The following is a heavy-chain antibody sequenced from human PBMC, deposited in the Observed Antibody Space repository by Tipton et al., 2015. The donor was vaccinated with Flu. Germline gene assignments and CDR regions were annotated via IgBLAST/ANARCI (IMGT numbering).Heavy chain of an antibody. Sequence: LRLSCTVSGGSISSYYWSWIRQPPGKGLEWIGYIYYSGSTNYNPSLKSRVTISVDTSKNQFSLKLSSVTAADTAVYYCARSYCSSTSCYDYYMDVWGKGTTVTVSS. CDR3: ARSYCSSTSCYDYYMDV. J-gene: IGHJ6*03. CDR2: IYYSGST. V-gene: IGHV4-59*01. CDR1: GGSISSYY. D-gene: IGHD2-2*01.